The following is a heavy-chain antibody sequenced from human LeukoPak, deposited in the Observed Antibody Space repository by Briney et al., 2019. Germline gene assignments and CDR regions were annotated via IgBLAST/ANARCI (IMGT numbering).Heavy chain of an antibody. CDR3: AKDSPYYGMDV. V-gene: IGHV3-30*18. J-gene: IGHJ6*02. Sequence: GGSLRLSCAASGFTFSSYGMHWVRQAPGKGLERVAVISYDGSNKYYADSVKGRFTISRDNSKNTLYLQMNSLRAEDTAVYYCAKDSPYYGMDVWGQGTTVTVSS. CDR1: GFTFSSYG. CDR2: ISYDGSNK.